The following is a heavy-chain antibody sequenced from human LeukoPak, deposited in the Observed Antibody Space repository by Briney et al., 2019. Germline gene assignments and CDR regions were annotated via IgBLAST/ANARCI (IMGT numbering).Heavy chain of an antibody. V-gene: IGHV1-2*02. CDR3: ARTWIHEAYNWFDP. CDR1: GYTFTGYY. CDR2: INPNSGGT. Sequence: ASVKVSCKASGYTFTGYYMHWVRQAPGQGLEWMGWINPNSGGTNNAQKFQGRVTLTRDMSTSKVYMELRSLRSDANAVYYCARTWIHEAYNWFDPWGQGTLVTVSS. D-gene: IGHD5-12*01. J-gene: IGHJ5*02.